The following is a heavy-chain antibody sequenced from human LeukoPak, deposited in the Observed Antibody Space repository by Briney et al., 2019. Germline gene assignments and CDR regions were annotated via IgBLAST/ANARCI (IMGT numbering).Heavy chain of an antibody. CDR2: IYYSGRT. J-gene: IGHJ6*03. Sequence: SETLSLTCTVSGGSISSSSYFWGWIRQPPGKGLEWIGTIYYSGRTYYNPSLKSRVTISVDTSKNQFSLKLSSVTAADTAVYYCARDLVGYSSGWYGDYYYMDVWGKGTTVTVSS. CDR1: GGSISSSSYF. V-gene: IGHV4-39*07. D-gene: IGHD6-19*01. CDR3: ARDLVGYSSGWYGDYYYMDV.